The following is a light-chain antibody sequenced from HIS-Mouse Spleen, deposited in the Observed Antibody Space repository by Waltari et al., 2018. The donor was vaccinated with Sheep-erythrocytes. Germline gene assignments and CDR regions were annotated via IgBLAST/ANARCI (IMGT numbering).Light chain of an antibody. V-gene: IGLV3-1*01. CDR1: KLGAKY. CDR3: QAWDSSTAV. CDR2: QVS. J-gene: IGLJ2*01. Sequence: SYELTQPPSVSVSPGQTASITCSGDKLGAKYACWYQQKPGQSTVLVIYQVSKRPSGIPERFSGSNSGNTATLTISGTQAMDEADYYCQAWDSSTAVFGGGTKLTVL.